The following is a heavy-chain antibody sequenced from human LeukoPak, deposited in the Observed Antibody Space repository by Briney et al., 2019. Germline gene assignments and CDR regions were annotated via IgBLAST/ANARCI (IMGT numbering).Heavy chain of an antibody. Sequence: GGSLRLSCAASGFTFSSYWMTWIRQSPGKGLEWVSSMSDIGPNTYYADSVKGRFTISRDTSKNTLFLQMNSLRAEDTALYYCARRLSLRFDAFAVWGPGTVVTVSS. V-gene: IGHV3-23*01. J-gene: IGHJ3*01. D-gene: IGHD2-21*02. CDR2: MSDIGPNT. CDR3: ARRLSLRFDAFAV. CDR1: GFTFSSYW.